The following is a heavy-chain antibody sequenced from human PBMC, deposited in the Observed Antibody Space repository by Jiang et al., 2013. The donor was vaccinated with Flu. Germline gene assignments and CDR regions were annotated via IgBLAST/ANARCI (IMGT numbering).Heavy chain of an antibody. CDR1: SSYA. V-gene: IGHV1-69*01. CDR3: AREATVIAARPTFDY. J-gene: IGHJ4*02. CDR2: IIPIFGTA. Sequence: SSYAISWVRQAPGQGLEWMGGIIPIFGTANYAQKFQGRVTITADESTSTAYMELSSLRSEDTAVYYCAREATVIAARPTFDYWGRGNPGHRLL. D-gene: IGHD6-6*01.